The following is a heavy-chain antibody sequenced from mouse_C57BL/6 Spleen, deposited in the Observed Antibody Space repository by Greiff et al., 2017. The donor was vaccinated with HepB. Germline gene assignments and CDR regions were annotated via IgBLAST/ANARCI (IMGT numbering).Heavy chain of an antibody. J-gene: IGHJ3*01. CDR1: GYTFTSYW. CDR2: IDPSDSYT. V-gene: IGHV1-59*01. Sequence: QVQLQQPGAELVRPGTSVKLSCKASGYTFTSYWMHWVKQRPGQGLEWIGVIDPSDSYTNYNQKFKGKATLTVDTSSSTAYMQLSSLTSEVSAVYYCAREGYYDYDGAYWGQRTLVTVSA. D-gene: IGHD2-4*01. CDR3: AREGYYDYDGAY.